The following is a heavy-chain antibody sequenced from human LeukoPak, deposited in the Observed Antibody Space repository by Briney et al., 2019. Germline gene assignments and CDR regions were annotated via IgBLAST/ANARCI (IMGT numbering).Heavy chain of an antibody. D-gene: IGHD6-13*01. CDR2: IYTSGST. CDR3: ARGHVAAAGRRGYYFDY. CDR1: GGSISSYY. Sequence: SETLSLTCTVSGGSISSYYWSWIRQPAGKGLEWIGRIYTSGSTNYNPSLKSRVTMSVDTSKNQFSLKLSSVTAADTAVYYCARGHVAAAGRRGYYFDYWGQGTLVTVSS. J-gene: IGHJ4*02. V-gene: IGHV4-4*07.